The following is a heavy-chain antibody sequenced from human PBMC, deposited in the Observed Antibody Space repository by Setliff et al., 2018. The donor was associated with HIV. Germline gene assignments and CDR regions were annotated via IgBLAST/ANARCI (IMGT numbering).Heavy chain of an antibody. D-gene: IGHD5-12*01. CDR1: GYTFTSYA. V-gene: IGHV1-3*01. CDR2: INAGNGNT. J-gene: IGHJ4*02. Sequence: ASVKVSCKASGYTFTSYAMHWVRQAPGQRLEWMGWINAGNGNTKYSQKFQGRVTITRDESTSTAYMELSSLRSEDTAVYYCARGAVVPSSGHYYFDYWGQGTLVTVSS. CDR3: ARGAVVPSSGHYYFDY.